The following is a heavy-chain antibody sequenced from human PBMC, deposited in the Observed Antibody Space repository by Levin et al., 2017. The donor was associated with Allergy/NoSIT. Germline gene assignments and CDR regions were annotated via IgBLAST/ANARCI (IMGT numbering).Heavy chain of an antibody. CDR1: GFTFASYA. Sequence: GGSLRLSCAASGFTFASYAMTWVRQAPGKGLEWVSGVSASGSNTDYADSVKGRFTISRDNSKNTLYLQMNSLRAEDTSVFYCAKGRGYCSGGTCYYPNDAFDLWGQGTMVTVSS. J-gene: IGHJ3*01. D-gene: IGHD2-15*01. CDR3: AKGRGYCSGGTCYYPNDAFDL. V-gene: IGHV3-23*01. CDR2: VSASGSNT.